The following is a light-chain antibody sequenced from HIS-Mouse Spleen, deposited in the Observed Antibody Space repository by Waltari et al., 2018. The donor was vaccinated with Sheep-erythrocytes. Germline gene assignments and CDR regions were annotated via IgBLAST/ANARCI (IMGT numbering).Light chain of an antibody. CDR3: QAWDSSTAV. CDR1: KLGDKY. CDR2: QDS. J-gene: IGLJ2*01. V-gene: IGLV3-1*01. Sequence: SYELTQPPSVSVSPGQTASITCPGAKLGDKYACWYQPKPGQSPVLVIYQDSKRPSGIPERFSGSNSGNTATLTISGTQAMDEADYYCQAWDSSTAVFGGGTKLTVL.